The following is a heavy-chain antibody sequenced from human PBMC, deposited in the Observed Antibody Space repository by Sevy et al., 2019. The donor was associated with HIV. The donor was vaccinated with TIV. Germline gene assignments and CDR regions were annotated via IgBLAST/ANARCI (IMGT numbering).Heavy chain of an antibody. D-gene: IGHD3-10*01. V-gene: IGHV4-39*01. CDR3: GRHDGVFY. J-gene: IGHJ4*02. CDR2: IYYSGST. CDR1: GGSISSSSYC. Sequence: SETLSLTCTVSGGSISSSSYCWGWIRQPPGKGLEWIGSIYYSGSTYYNPSLKSRVTISIDTSKNQFSLKLSSVTAADPAVYYCGRHDGVFYWGQGTLVTVSS.